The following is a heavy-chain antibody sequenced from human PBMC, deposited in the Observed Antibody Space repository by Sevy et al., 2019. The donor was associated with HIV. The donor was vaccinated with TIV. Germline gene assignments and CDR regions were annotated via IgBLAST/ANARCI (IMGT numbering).Heavy chain of an antibody. J-gene: IGHJ4*02. CDR2: ISGSGGST. V-gene: IGHV3-23*01. CDR1: GFTFSSYA. Sequence: GGSLRLSCAASGFTFSSYAMSWVRQAPGKGLEWVSTISGSGGSTYYADSVKGRFTISRDNSKNTLYLQVNSLRAEATAVYYCAKEGELLRGSSYYFDYWGQGTLVTVSS. CDR3: AKEGELLRGSSYYFDY. D-gene: IGHD1-26*01.